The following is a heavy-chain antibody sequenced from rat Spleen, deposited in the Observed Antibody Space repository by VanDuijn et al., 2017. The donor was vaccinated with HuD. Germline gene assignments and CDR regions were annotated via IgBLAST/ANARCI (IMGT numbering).Heavy chain of an antibody. CDR1: GFSLTNFH. CDR3: ARYYSSSLDA. CDR2: ISSGGST. D-gene: IGHD1-2*01. V-gene: IGHV2-6*01. J-gene: IGHJ4*01. Sequence: QVQLKESGPGLVQPSQTLSLTCTVSGFSLTNFHVTWVRQPPGKGLEWIAAISSGGSTYYNSALKSRLSISRDTSKSQVFLKMNSLQTEDTAMYFCARYYSSSLDAWGQGASVTVSS.